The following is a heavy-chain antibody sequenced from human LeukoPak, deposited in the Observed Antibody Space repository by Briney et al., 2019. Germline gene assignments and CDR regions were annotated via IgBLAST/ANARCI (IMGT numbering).Heavy chain of an antibody. CDR3: ARDNRFDYYDSSGYDMDV. J-gene: IGHJ6*02. CDR2: INPNGGST. D-gene: IGHD3-22*01. Sequence: ASVKVSCKASGYTFTSYYMHWVRQAPGQGLEWMGIINPNGGSTSYAQKFQGRVTMTRDTPTSTVYMELSSPKSEDTAVYYCARDNRFDYYDSSGYDMDVWGQGTTVTVSS. CDR1: GYTFTSYY. V-gene: IGHV1-46*01.